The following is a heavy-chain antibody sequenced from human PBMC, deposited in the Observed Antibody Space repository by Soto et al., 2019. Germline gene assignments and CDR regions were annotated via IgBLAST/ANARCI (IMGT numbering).Heavy chain of an antibody. J-gene: IGHJ4*02. D-gene: IGHD3-10*01. CDR2: IVVGSGNT. CDR3: AARWFGELSPYYFDY. V-gene: IGHV1-58*02. CDR1: GFTFTSSA. Sequence: SVKVSCKASGFTFTSSAMQWVRQARGQRLEWIGWIVVGSGNTNYAQKFQERVTITRDMSTSTAYMELSSLRSEDTAVYYCAARWFGELSPYYFDYWGQGTLVTVSS.